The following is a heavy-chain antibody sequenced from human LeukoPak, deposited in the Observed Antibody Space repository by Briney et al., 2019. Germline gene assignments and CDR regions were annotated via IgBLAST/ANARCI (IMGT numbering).Heavy chain of an antibody. V-gene: IGHV4-34*01. Sequence: SETLSLTCAVYGGSFSGYYWSWIRQPPGKGLEWIGEINHSGSTNYNPSLKSRVTISVDTSKNQFSLKLSSVTAAGTAVYYCASGSIAAANYWGQGTLVTVSS. CDR2: INHSGST. CDR3: ASGSIAAANY. J-gene: IGHJ4*02. CDR1: GGSFSGYY. D-gene: IGHD6-13*01.